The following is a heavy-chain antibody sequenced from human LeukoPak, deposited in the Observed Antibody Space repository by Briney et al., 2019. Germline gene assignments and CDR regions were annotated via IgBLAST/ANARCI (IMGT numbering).Heavy chain of an antibody. CDR3: ARGPVDTAMATPGYYYMDV. J-gene: IGHJ6*03. D-gene: IGHD5-18*01. V-gene: IGHV1-18*01. CDR2: ISAYNGKT. Sequence: ASVKVSCKASGYTFISYGISWVRQAPGQGLEWMGWISAYNGKTNYAQKFQGRVTMTTDTSTSTAHMELRSLRSDDTAVYHCARGPVDTAMATPGYYYMDVWGKGTTVTVSS. CDR1: GYTFISYG.